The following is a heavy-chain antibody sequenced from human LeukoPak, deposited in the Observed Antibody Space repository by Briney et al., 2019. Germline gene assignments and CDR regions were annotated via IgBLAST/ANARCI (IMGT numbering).Heavy chain of an antibody. J-gene: IGHJ4*02. CDR1: GFPFSSCG. Sequence: TGVSLRLPCAASGFPFSSCGLNWVRQASAKGLEGVSSIGPTGADRYYADAVSGRFTISRDNAKNSMYLQMDSLRDEDTAVYYCATEAIGRHYDYWGQGTLLTVSS. CDR2: IGPTGADR. V-gene: IGHV3-21*01. CDR3: ATEAIGRHYDY.